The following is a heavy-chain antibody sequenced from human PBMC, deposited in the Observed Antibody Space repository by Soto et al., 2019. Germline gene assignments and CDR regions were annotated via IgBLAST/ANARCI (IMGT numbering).Heavy chain of an antibody. J-gene: IGHJ5*01. D-gene: IGHD1-7*01. Sequence: GGSLRLSCATSGLTFSNYAMSWVRQAPGGGLEWVSSMSGSSSTTYYADSVRGRFTISRDRSKNTLYLQMSSLRAEDTALYYCGKNQERELPSFFDFWGQGTLVTVSS. CDR2: MSGSSSTT. CDR3: GKNQERELPSFFDF. V-gene: IGHV3-23*01. CDR1: GLTFSNYA.